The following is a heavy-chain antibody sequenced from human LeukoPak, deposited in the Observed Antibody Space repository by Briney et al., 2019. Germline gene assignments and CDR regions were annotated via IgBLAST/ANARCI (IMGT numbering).Heavy chain of an antibody. J-gene: IGHJ4*02. CDR1: GFTFSSYS. CDR3: ARELEGSTSWWARNYFDY. D-gene: IGHD2-2*01. CDR2: ISSSSSYI. Sequence: GGSLRLSCAASGFTFSSYSMNWVRQAPGKGLEWVSSISSSSSYIYYADSVKGRFTISRDNAKNSLYPQMNSLRAEDTAVYYCARELEGSTSWWARNYFDYWGQGTLVTVSS. V-gene: IGHV3-21*01.